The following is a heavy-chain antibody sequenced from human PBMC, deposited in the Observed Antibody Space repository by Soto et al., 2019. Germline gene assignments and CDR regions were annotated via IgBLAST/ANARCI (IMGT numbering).Heavy chain of an antibody. Sequence: QVQLQESGPGLVKPSETLSLTCTVSGGSVSSGSYYWSWIRQPPGKGLEWIGYIYYSGSTNYNPSLTSRXXIXVXXSKNQFSLKLSSVTAADTAVYYCARALFERTFCDYWGQGTLVTVSS. J-gene: IGHJ4*02. V-gene: IGHV4-61*01. D-gene: IGHD3-3*01. CDR3: ARALFERTFCDY. CDR1: GGSVSSGSYY. CDR2: IYYSGST.